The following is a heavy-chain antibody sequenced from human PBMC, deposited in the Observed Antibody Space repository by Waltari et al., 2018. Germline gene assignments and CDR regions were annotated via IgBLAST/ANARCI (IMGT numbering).Heavy chain of an antibody. CDR1: GFSLSTSGVG. J-gene: IGHJ4*02. CDR3: AHRPHQLTIFGPTPYYFDY. Sequence: QITLKESGPTLVKPTQTLTLTCTFSGFSLSTSGVGVGWIRQPPGKALEWLALIYWNDDKRYSPSLKSRLTITKDTSKNQVVLTMTNMDPVDTATYYCAHRPHQLTIFGPTPYYFDYWGQGTLVTVSS. CDR2: IYWNDDK. V-gene: IGHV2-5*01. D-gene: IGHD3-3*01.